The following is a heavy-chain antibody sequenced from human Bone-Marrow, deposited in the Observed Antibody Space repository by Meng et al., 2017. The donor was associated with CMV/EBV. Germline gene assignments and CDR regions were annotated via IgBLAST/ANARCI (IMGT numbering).Heavy chain of an antibody. CDR1: GFTFSSYG. CDR2: IRYDGSNK. D-gene: IGHD3-22*01. Sequence: SGFTFSSYGMHWVRQAPGKGLEWVAFIRYDGSNKYYADSVKGRFTISRDNSKNTLYLQMNSLRAEDTAVYYCAKGAYYYDSSGYYYDWGQGTLVTVSS. V-gene: IGHV3-30*02. CDR3: AKGAYYYDSSGYYYD. J-gene: IGHJ4*02.